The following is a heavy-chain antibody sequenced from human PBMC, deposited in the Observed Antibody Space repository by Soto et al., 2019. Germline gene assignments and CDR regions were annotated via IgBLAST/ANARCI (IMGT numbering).Heavy chain of an antibody. CDR3: AGDCISTSCYFDY. J-gene: IGHJ4*02. Sequence: QVQLVESGGGVVQPGRSLRLSCAASGFTFSSYGMHWVRQAPGKGLVWVSGISYDGSNKYYADSVKGRFTISRDNANNTLYLRMNSLRAEDTAVYYCAGDCISTSCYFDYWGQGTLVTVSS. V-gene: IGHV3-30*03. CDR2: ISYDGSNK. CDR1: GFTFSSYG. D-gene: IGHD2-2*01.